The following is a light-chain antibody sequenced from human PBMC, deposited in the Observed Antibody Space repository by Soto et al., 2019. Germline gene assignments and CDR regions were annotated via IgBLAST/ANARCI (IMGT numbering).Light chain of an antibody. CDR3: QQYDSSSPT. Sequence: DIQMTQSPSTLSASVGDRVTITCRASQNISVWLAWYQQRPGKAPKFLMYDASSLETGVPSRFSGSGSETEFTLTIRSLQPDDSATYYCQQYDSSSPTFGQGTKLEIK. CDR2: DAS. V-gene: IGKV1-5*01. J-gene: IGKJ2*01. CDR1: QNISVW.